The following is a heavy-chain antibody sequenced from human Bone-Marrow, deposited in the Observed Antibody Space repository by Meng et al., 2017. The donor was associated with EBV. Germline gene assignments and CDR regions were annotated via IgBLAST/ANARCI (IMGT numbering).Heavy chain of an antibody. CDR1: GGSFSGYY. V-gene: IGHV4-34*01. J-gene: IGHJ4*02. D-gene: IGHD6-13*01. Sequence: GQVGRWGAGRLRPAGTLLLACSVYGGSFSGYYWSWIRQPPGKGLEWIGEINHSGSTNYIPSLKSRVTISVDTSKNQFSLKLSSVTAADTAVYYCARGGRSSSWYLGYWGQGTLVTVSS. CDR3: ARGGRSSSWYLGY. CDR2: INHSGST.